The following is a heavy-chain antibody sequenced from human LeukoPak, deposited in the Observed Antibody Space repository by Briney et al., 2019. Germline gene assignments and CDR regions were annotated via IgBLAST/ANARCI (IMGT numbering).Heavy chain of an antibody. CDR2: ISGSGGST. V-gene: IGHV3-23*01. CDR3: ATPTTYYYDSSGYFLFGAFDI. CDR1: GFTFSSYA. J-gene: IGHJ3*02. D-gene: IGHD3-22*01. Sequence: GGSLRLSCAASGFTFSSYAMSWVRQAPEKGLEWVSAISGSGGSTYYADSVKGRFTISRDNSKNTLYLQMNSLRAEDTAVYYCATPTTYYYDSSGYFLFGAFDIWGQGTMVTVSS.